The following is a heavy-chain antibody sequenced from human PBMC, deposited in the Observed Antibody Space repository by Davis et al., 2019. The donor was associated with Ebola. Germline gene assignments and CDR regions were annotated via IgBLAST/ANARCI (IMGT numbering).Heavy chain of an antibody. J-gene: IGHJ3*02. Sequence: MPSETLSLTCTVSGYSISSGGYYWNWIRQHPGEGLEWIGIIYYSGTTHYNPSLKSRVIISRDTSKNQFSLKLSSVTAADTAVYYCAREAGGGAFDIWGQGTMITVSS. CDR2: IYYSGTT. CDR1: GYSISSGGYY. D-gene: IGHD3-16*01. CDR3: AREAGGGAFDI. V-gene: IGHV4-31*03.